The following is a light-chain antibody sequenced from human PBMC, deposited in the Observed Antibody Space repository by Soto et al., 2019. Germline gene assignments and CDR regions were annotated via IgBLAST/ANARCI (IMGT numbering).Light chain of an antibody. V-gene: IGKV1D-12*01. Sequence: DIEMTQTPSFLSASLGHTVTITCRASQGISSWLAWYQQKPGKAPKLLIYAATILQSGVPSRFSGSESRTDFSLTSSCLQPEDFATYFCQQSSDFPLTFGAAPKVDMK. CDR3: QQSSDFPLT. J-gene: IGKJ4*01. CDR1: QGISSW. CDR2: AAT.